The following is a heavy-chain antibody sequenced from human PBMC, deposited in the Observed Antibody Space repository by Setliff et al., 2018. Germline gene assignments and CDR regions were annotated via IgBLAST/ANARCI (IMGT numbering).Heavy chain of an antibody. V-gene: IGHV4-61*09. CDR2: IYTSWST. CDR1: GDSISSRRNY. J-gene: IGHJ6*03. CDR3: ARASSGWYSAYYYYKDV. D-gene: IGHD6-19*01. Sequence: SETLSLTCTVSGDSISSRRNYWGWFRQPAGKELEWIGQIYTSWSTNYNPSLKSRVTISLDTSKNQFSLNLTSVTAADTAVYYCARASSGWYSAYYYYKDVWGKGTTVTVS.